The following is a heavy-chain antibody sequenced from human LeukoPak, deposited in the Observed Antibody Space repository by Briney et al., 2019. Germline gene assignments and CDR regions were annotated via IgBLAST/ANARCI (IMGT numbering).Heavy chain of an antibody. D-gene: IGHD3-10*01. J-gene: IGHJ4*02. CDR1: GFTFSNYA. Sequence: PGGSLRLSCAASGFTFSNYAMTWVRQAPGKGLEWVSAISGSGYSTYYADSVKGRFTISRDNSKNTLYLQMNSLRVEDTAVYYCARDSSMLRGPLVIYYFDFWGQGTLVTVSS. V-gene: IGHV3-23*01. CDR2: ISGSGYST. CDR3: ARDSSMLRGPLVIYYFDF.